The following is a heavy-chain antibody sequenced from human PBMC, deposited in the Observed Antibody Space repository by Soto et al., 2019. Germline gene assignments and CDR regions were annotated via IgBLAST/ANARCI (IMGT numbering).Heavy chain of an antibody. CDR2: IIPIFGTA. Sequence: QVQLVQSGAEVKKPGSSVKVSCKASGGTFSSYAISWVRQAPGQGLEWMGGIIPIFGTANYAQKFQGRVTITADESTSTASMELSSLRSEDTAVYYCARDSPATATTSALDYWGQGTLVTVSS. CDR3: ARDSPATATTSALDY. V-gene: IGHV1-69*01. J-gene: IGHJ4*02. D-gene: IGHD4-17*01. CDR1: GGTFSSYA.